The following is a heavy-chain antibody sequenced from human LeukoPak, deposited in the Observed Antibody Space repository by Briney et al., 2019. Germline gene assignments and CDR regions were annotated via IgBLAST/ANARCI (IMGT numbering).Heavy chain of an antibody. J-gene: IGHJ6*04. CDR1: GGTFSSYA. V-gene: IGHV1-69*13. D-gene: IGHD5-18*01. Sequence: GASVKASCKASGGTFSSYAISWVRQAPGQGLEWMGGIIPIFGTAYYAQKFQGRVTITADESTSTAYMDLSSLRTEYPAVNYFAIPGEDIAMVNYHPRLCYGRDVWGKGTTVTVSS. CDR3: AIPGEDIAMVNYHPRLCYGRDV. CDR2: IIPIFGTA.